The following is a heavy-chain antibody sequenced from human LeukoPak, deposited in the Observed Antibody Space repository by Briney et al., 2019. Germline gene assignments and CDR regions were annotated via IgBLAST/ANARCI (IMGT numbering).Heavy chain of an antibody. Sequence: ASVKVSCKVSGYTFTGYGINWVRQAPGQGLEWMGWIRAYNGNTNYAQKFQGRVTMTTDAPTSTAYMELRSLRSEDTAVYYCARGRGYSGYDYFDYWGQGTLVTVSS. CDR1: GYTFTGYG. CDR3: ARGRGYSGYDYFDY. D-gene: IGHD5-12*01. CDR2: IRAYNGNT. V-gene: IGHV1-18*01. J-gene: IGHJ4*02.